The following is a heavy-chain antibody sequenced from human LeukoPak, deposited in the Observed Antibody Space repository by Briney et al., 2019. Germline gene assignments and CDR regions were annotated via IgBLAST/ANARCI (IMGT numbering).Heavy chain of an antibody. CDR2: INPNTGDT. J-gene: IGHJ4*02. V-gene: IGHV1-2*02. D-gene: IGHD3-10*01. CDR1: GYTFTGYY. Sequence: PSVKLSCKASGYTFTGYYMHWVRKTPGQGLEWMGRINPNTGDTNYGRKFQGRVTMTRDTSINTAYMELRSLRSDDTAVYYCARSRRVGNGEYPDYWGQGTLVTVSS. CDR3: ARSRRVGNGEYPDY.